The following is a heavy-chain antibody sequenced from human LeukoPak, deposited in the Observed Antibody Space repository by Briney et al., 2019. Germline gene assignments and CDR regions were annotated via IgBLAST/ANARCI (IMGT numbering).Heavy chain of an antibody. Sequence: ASVKISRKVSGYTFTDYYMHWVQQAPGKGLEWMGLVDPEDGETIYAEKFQGRVTITADTSTDTAYMELSSLRSEDTAVYYCATDSMVRGVIPLWGQGTLVTVSS. CDR2: VDPEDGET. CDR1: GYTFTDYY. V-gene: IGHV1-69-2*01. CDR3: ATDSMVRGVIPL. J-gene: IGHJ4*02. D-gene: IGHD3-10*01.